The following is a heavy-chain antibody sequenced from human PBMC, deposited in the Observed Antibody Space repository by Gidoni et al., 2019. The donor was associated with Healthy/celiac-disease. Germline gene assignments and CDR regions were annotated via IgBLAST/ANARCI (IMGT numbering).Heavy chain of an antibody. CDR1: GSTFSSYR. Sequence: EVQLVESGGGLVQPGGSLRLSCAASGSTFSSYRMTWVRQAPGKGLEWVSYIRSSSSTIDYADSGKGRFTISRDNAKNSLYLQMNSLRDEDTAVYYCARVPDFTYYDFWSGHWYFDLWGRGTLVTVSS. D-gene: IGHD3-3*01. J-gene: IGHJ2*01. V-gene: IGHV3-48*02. CDR2: IRSSSSTI. CDR3: ARVPDFTYYDFWSGHWYFDL.